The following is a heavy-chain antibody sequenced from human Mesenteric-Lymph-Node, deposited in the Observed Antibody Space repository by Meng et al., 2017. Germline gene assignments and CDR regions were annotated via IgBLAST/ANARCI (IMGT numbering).Heavy chain of an antibody. CDR2: IYYSGST. J-gene: IGHJ5*02. D-gene: IGHD1-26*01. V-gene: IGHV4-30-4*01. Sequence: PYGAGSRLVTPSGALCLTCTVSGDSISSGDYYWSWIRQPPGKGLEWIGCIYYSGSTYYNPSLKGRVTISVDTSKNQFSLNLSSVTAADTAVYYCARGQRSYSGSYPEWFDPWGQGTLVTVSS. CDR1: GDSISSGDYY. CDR3: ARGQRSYSGSYPEWFDP.